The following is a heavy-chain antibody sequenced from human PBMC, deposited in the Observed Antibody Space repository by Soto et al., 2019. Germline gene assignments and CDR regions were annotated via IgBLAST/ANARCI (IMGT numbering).Heavy chain of an antibody. Sequence: GGSLRLCCAASGFTCSGYSMTWVRQVPGQGLEYVSSITSSGEQTFYADSVKGRFSISRDNSKGILHLQMNSLRAEDTAIYHCAKGVIDRGANAWGQGTVVTVSS. CDR2: ITSSGEQT. CDR1: GFTCSGYS. CDR3: AKGVIDRGANA. D-gene: IGHD2-8*01. V-gene: IGHV3-23*01. J-gene: IGHJ4*02.